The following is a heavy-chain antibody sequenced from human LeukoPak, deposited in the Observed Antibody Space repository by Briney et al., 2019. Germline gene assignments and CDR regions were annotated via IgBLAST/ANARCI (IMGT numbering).Heavy chain of an antibody. CDR2: IKQDGSEK. CDR1: GFTLSSYW. D-gene: IGHD5-18*01. J-gene: IGHJ4*02. V-gene: IGHV3-7*01. Sequence: SGGSLRLSCAASGFTLSSYWMSWVRQAPGKGLEWVANIKQDGSEKYYVDSVKGRFTISRDNAKNSLYLQMNSLRAEDTAVYYCAREGYSYGGDYWGQGTLVTVSS. CDR3: AREGYSYGGDY.